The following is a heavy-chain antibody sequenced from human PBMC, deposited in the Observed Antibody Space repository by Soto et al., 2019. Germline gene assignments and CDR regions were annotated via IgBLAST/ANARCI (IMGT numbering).Heavy chain of an antibody. J-gene: IGHJ4*02. CDR1: GYTFTSYY. CDR3: ARDLRSIAVAGTKFDY. CDR2: INPSGGST. D-gene: IGHD6-19*01. Sequence: QVQLVQSGAEVKKPGASVKVSCKASGYTFTSYYMHWVRQAPGQGLEWMGIINPSGGSTSYAQKFQGRVTMTRDTSTSTVYMELSSLRSEDTAVYYCARDLRSIAVAGTKFDYWGQGTLVTVSS. V-gene: IGHV1-46*01.